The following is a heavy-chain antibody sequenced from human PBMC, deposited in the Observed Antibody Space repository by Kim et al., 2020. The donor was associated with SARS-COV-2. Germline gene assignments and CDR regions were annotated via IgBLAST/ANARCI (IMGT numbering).Heavy chain of an antibody. V-gene: IGHV3-23*01. Sequence: KGRFTISRDNSKNTLYLQMNRLRAEDTAVYYCAKDHLDTRSGSPDAFDIWGQGTMVTVSS. CDR3: AKDHLDTRSGSPDAFDI. J-gene: IGHJ3*02. D-gene: IGHD3-10*01.